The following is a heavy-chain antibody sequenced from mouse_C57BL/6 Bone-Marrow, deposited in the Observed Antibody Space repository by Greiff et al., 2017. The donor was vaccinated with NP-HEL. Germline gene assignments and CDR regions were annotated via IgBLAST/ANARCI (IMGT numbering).Heavy chain of an antibody. Sequence: QVQLKQSGAELVRPGSSVKLSCKASGYTFTSYWMHWVKQRPIQGLEWIGNIDPSDSETHYNQKFKDKATLTVDKSSSTAYMQLSSLTSEDSAVYYCARGDSSGYFYFDYWGQGTTLTVSS. CDR3: ARGDSSGYFYFDY. J-gene: IGHJ2*01. V-gene: IGHV1-52*01. D-gene: IGHD3-2*02. CDR1: GYTFTSYW. CDR2: IDPSDSET.